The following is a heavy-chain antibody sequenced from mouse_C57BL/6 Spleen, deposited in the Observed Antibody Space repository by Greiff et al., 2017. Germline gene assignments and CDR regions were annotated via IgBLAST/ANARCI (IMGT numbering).Heavy chain of an antibody. CDR1: GFTFSSYG. CDR2: ISSGGSYT. CDR3: AGDGYYGFDY. J-gene: IGHJ2*01. D-gene: IGHD2-3*01. Sequence: EVHLVESGGDLVKPGGSLKLSCAASGFTFSSYGMSWVRQTPDKRLEWVATISSGGSYTYYPDSVKGRFTISRDNAKNTLYLQMSSLKSEDTAMYYCAGDGYYGFDYWGQGTTLTVSS. V-gene: IGHV5-6*01.